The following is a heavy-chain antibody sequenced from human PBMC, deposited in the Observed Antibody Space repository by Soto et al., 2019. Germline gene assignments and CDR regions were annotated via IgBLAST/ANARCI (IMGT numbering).Heavy chain of an antibody. CDR2: IKQDGGET. Sequence: SGGSLRLSCAASGFTFSYYWMNWVRQAPGKGLEWVGNIKQDGGETYYVDSVKGRFTISRDNAKNSLYLQMNSLRAEDTAVYYCSARYCSGGSCYTFWAQGNLVTVSS. D-gene: IGHD2-15*01. CDR1: GFTFSYYW. J-gene: IGHJ4*02. V-gene: IGHV3-7*01. CDR3: SARYCSGGSCYTF.